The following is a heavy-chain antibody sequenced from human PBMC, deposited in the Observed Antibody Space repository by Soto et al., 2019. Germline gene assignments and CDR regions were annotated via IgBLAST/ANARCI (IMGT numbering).Heavy chain of an antibody. D-gene: IGHD6-6*01. V-gene: IGHV4-39*01. CDR1: GGSISSSSYY. Sequence: SETLSLTCTVSGGSISSSSYYWGWIRQPPGKGLEWIGSIYYSGSTYYNPSLKSRVTISVDTSKNQFPLKLSTVTAADTAVYYCARPLGKQLGITGSFQHWGQGTLVTVSS. J-gene: IGHJ1*01. CDR2: IYYSGST. CDR3: ARPLGKQLGITGSFQH.